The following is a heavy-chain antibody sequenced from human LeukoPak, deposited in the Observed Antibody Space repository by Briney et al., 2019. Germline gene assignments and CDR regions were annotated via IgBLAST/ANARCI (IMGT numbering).Heavy chain of an antibody. Sequence: GGSLRLSCVASGFSFNNYRMTWVRQAPGKGLEWVAHINPDGRDTYYVDSVKGRFTISRDNAQNSMYLQMNSLRVEDTAVYYCTSWGDTTAEYFQRWGQGTLVTVSS. J-gene: IGHJ1*01. CDR1: GFSFNNYR. D-gene: IGHD2-21*02. CDR2: INPDGRDT. CDR3: TSWGDTTAEYFQR. V-gene: IGHV3-7*01.